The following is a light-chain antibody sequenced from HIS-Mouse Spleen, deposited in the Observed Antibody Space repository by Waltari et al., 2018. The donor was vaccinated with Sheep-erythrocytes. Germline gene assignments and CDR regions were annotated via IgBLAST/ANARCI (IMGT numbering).Light chain of an antibody. CDR2: DAS. Sequence: EIVLTQSPATLSLSPGERATLSCRASQGVSSYLAWYQQKPGQHPRLLIYDASNRATGIPARFSGSGSGTDFTLTISSLEPEDFAVYYCQQRSNWLTFGGGTKVEIK. CDR3: QQRSNWLT. CDR1: QGVSSY. J-gene: IGKJ4*01. V-gene: IGKV3-11*01.